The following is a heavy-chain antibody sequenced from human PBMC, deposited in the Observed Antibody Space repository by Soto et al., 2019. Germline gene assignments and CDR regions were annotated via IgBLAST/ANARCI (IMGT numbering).Heavy chain of an antibody. CDR3: AREIVVVVAATPDYYYGMDV. Sequence: SVKVSCKASGGTFSSYAISWVRQAPGQGLEWMGGIIPIFGTANYARKFQGRVTITADESTSTAYMELSSLRSEDTAVYYCAREIVVVVAATPDYYYGMDVWGQGTTVTVSS. J-gene: IGHJ6*02. D-gene: IGHD2-15*01. CDR2: IIPIFGTA. V-gene: IGHV1-69*13. CDR1: GGTFSSYA.